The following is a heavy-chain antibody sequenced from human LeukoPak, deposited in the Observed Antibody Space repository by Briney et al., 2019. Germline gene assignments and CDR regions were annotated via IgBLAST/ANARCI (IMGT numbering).Heavy chain of an antibody. CDR1: GGSISSYY. CDR3: ARDIITFGGSNWFDP. J-gene: IGHJ5*02. V-gene: IGHV4-4*07. D-gene: IGHD3-16*01. CDR2: IYTSGST. Sequence: SETLSLTCTVSGGSISSYYWSWIRQPAGKGLEWLGRIYTSGSTDYNPSLKSRVTISVDTSKNQFSLKLSSVTAADAAVYYCARDIITFGGSNWFDPWGQGTLVTVSS.